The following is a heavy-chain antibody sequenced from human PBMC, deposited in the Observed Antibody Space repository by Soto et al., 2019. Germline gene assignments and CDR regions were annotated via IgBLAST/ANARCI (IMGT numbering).Heavy chain of an antibody. CDR1: GFSLSTAGVG. Sequence: QITLKESGPPLVKPTQTLTLTCSFSGFSLSTAGVGVAWIRQPPGKALEWLTIIYYDGDKRYSPSVKNRLTITKDTSTDQVVLTMTNMDPVDTATYYCAHCKSVSYSFDYWGQGILVTVSS. CDR3: AHCKSVSYSFDY. D-gene: IGHD1-26*01. CDR2: IYYDGDK. V-gene: IGHV2-5*02. J-gene: IGHJ4*02.